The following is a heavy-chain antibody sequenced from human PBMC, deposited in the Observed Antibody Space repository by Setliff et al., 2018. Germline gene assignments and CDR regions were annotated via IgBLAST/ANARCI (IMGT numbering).Heavy chain of an antibody. J-gene: IGHJ4*02. V-gene: IGHV3-64*01. CDR3: ARGGTYSSGPLDY. Sequence: GSLRLSCAASGFTFSSYAMHWVRPAPGKGLEYVSSISSSGGNIYYANSAKGIFIISRDNSKSTLFLQMGSLRAEDMSVYYCARGGTYSSGPLDYWGQGILVTVSS. D-gene: IGHD3-22*01. CDR2: ISSSGGNI. CDR1: GFTFSSYA.